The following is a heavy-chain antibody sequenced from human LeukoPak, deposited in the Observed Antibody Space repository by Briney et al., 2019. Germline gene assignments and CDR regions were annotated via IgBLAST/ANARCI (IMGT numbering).Heavy chain of an antibody. V-gene: IGHV4-59*01. D-gene: IGHD1-1*01. CDR2: IYYSGST. CDR3: ARGRYTFDY. CDR1: GASISGYY. J-gene: IGHJ4*02. Sequence: PSETLSLTCTVSGASISGYYWTWIRQPPGKGLEYIGYIYYSGSTNHNPSLKSRVTISVDTSKNQFSLKLSSVTAADTAVYYCARGRYTFDYWGQGTLVTASS.